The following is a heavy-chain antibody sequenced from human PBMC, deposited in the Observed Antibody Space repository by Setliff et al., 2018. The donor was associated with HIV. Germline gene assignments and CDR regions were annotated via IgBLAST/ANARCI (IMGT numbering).Heavy chain of an antibody. CDR3: ARGGRDGIA. D-gene: IGHD2-21*01. CDR1: GGSFSGYY. V-gene: IGHV4-34*01. J-gene: IGHJ5*02. Sequence: PSETLSLTCAVYGGSFSGYYWSWIRQPPGKGLEWIGEINHSGTTNYNASLKSRVTISVDMSKNQFSLKLNSVTAADTAVYYCARGGRDGIAWGQGTLVTVSS. CDR2: INHSGTT.